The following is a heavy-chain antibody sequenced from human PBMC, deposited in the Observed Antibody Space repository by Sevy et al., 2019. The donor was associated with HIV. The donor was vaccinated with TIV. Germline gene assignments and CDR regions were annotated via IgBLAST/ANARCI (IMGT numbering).Heavy chain of an antibody. CDR2: VKYDGSVT. CDR1: GFTFSNFW. CDR3: TRAASGAAFDY. Sequence: GGSLRLSCTASGFTFSNFWMHWVRQAPGKGLVWVAHVKYDGSVTDYADSVQGRFTISRDNAKDTLYLQMRGLGAEDTAVYYCTRAASGAAFDYWGQGTLVTVSS. V-gene: IGHV3-74*01. J-gene: IGHJ4*02.